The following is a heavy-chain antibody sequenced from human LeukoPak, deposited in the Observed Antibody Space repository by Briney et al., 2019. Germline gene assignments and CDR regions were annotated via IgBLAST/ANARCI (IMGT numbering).Heavy chain of an antibody. CDR1: GFTFNYYG. Sequence: PGGSLRLSCAASGFTFNYYGMPWLRQAPGKGLEWVAVIWYDGSNKYYADSVKGRSTISRDNSKNTVYLEMNSLRAEDTAVYHCVRGVGSYYSGNYFDYWGQGTLVTVSS. CDR3: VRGVGSYYSGNYFDY. V-gene: IGHV3-33*01. D-gene: IGHD1-26*01. J-gene: IGHJ4*02. CDR2: IWYDGSNK.